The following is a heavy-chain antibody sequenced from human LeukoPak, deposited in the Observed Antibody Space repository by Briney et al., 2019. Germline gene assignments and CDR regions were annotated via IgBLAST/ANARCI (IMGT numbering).Heavy chain of an antibody. CDR3: ARAAQPGFDP. V-gene: IGHV3-48*01. J-gene: IGHJ5*02. CDR2: VSSDSGTI. D-gene: IGHD1-14*01. CDR1: GPTFSTYS. Sequence: GGSLRLSCGASGPTFSTYSMNWVRQAPGKGLEWVSYVSSDSGTIYYADSVKGRFTISRDNAKNSLYLQMNSLRAEDTAVYYCARAAQPGFDPWGQGTLVTVSS.